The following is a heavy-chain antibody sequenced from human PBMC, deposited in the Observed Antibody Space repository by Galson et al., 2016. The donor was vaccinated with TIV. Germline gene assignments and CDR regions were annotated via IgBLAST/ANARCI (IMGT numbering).Heavy chain of an antibody. V-gene: IGHV4-39*01. Sequence: VSGGSISKSGFYWGWVRQSPGKGLEWVGSIYDTGTTSYHPSFKTRVSISVDTSKNTFSLRLNSVTAADTAIYYCARHIAIPAIKRHHYFDPWGQGSLVTVSS. CDR3: ARHIAIPAIKRHHYFDP. J-gene: IGHJ5*02. CDR1: GGSISKSGFY. CDR2: IYDTGTT. D-gene: IGHD2-21*01.